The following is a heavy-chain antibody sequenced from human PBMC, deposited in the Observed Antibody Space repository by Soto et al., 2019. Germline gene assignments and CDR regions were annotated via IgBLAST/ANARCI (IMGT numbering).Heavy chain of an antibody. V-gene: IGHV5-10-1*01. CDR3: ARHGAGFSSSHYYYYGMDV. Sequence: GESLKISCKGSGYSFTSYWISWVRQMPGKGLEWMGRIDPSDSYTNYSPSFQGHVTISADKSISTAYLQWSSRKASDTAMYYCARHGAGFSSSHYYYYGMDVWGQGTTVTSP. CDR2: IDPSDSYT. CDR1: GYSFTSYW. J-gene: IGHJ6*02. D-gene: IGHD6-6*01.